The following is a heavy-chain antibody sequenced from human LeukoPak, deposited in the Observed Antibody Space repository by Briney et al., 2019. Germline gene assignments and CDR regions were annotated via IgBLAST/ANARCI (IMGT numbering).Heavy chain of an antibody. CDR1: GFTFSSYW. D-gene: IGHD6-19*01. V-gene: IGHV3-7*01. J-gene: IGHJ4*02. Sequence: PGGSLRLSCAASGFTFSSYWMSWVRQAPGKGLEWVANIKQDGSEKYYVDSVKGRFTISRDNAKNSLYLQMNSLRAEDTAVYYCARGGGSGGWYYKYWGQGTLVTVSS. CDR2: IKQDGSEK. CDR3: ARGGGSGGWYYKY.